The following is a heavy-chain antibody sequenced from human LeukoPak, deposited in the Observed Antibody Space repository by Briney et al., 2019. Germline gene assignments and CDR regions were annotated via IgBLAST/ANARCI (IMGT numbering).Heavy chain of an antibody. D-gene: IGHD3-22*01. Sequence: SETLSPTCAVYGGSFSGYYWSWIRQPPGKGLEWIGEINHSGSTNYNPSLKSRVTISVDTSKNQFSLKLSSVTAADTAVYYCARVVMAHSNWFDPWGQGTLVTVSS. V-gene: IGHV4-34*01. J-gene: IGHJ5*02. CDR2: INHSGST. CDR1: GGSFSGYY. CDR3: ARVVMAHSNWFDP.